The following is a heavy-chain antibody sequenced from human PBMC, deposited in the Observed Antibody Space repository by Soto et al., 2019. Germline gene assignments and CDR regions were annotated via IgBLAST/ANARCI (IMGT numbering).Heavy chain of an antibody. Sequence: SGPTLVNPTQPLTLTCSFSGFSLSVYGVRVIWFRQPPGETLEWLALIHWNDDKRYSPYLKSRLTITKGTSKNQVVLTLTNLDPLDTGTYFCAHTKDSSGFLTSWGQGILVTVSA. CDR2: IHWNDDK. D-gene: IGHD3-22*01. J-gene: IGHJ5*02. V-gene: IGHV2-5*01. CDR1: GFSLSVYGVR. CDR3: AHTKDSSGFLTS.